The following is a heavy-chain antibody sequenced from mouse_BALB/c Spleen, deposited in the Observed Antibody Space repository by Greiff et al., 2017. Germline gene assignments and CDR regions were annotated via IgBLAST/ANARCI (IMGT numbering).Heavy chain of an antibody. CDR3: AREVLRLLGRAMDY. V-gene: IGHV1-4*01. Sequence: QVQLQQSGAELARPGASVKMSCKASGYTFTSYTMHWVKQRPGQGLEWIGYINPSSGYTNYNQKFKDKATLTADKSSSTAYMQLSSLTSEDSAVYYCAREVLRLLGRAMDYWGQGTSVTVSS. CDR2: INPSSGYT. J-gene: IGHJ4*01. CDR1: GYTFTSYT. D-gene: IGHD1-2*01.